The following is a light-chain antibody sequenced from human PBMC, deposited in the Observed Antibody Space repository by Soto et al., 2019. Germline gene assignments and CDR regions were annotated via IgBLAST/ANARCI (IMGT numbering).Light chain of an antibody. J-gene: IGLJ1*01. CDR1: SSDVGGYDY. Sequence: QSVLTQPASVSGSPGQSITISCTGTSSDVGGYDYVSWYQHHPGKAPKLMIYDVSNRPSGVSNRFSGSKSVNTATLTISGLQAEDEADYYCSSHTSSNTRIFGTGTKVTVL. CDR2: DVS. V-gene: IGLV2-14*03. CDR3: SSHTSSNTRI.